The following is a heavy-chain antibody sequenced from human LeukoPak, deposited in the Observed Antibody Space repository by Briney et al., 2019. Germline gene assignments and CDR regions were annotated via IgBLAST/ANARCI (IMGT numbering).Heavy chain of an antibody. CDR1: GYTFTGYY. Sequence: ASVKVSCKASGYTFTGYYMHWVRQAPGQGLEWMGRINPSGGSTSYAQKFQGRVTMTRDTSTSTVYMELSSLRSEDTAVYYCARGGIAAAAFDYWGQGTLVTVSS. J-gene: IGHJ4*02. CDR3: ARGGIAAAAFDY. CDR2: INPSGGST. D-gene: IGHD6-13*01. V-gene: IGHV1-46*01.